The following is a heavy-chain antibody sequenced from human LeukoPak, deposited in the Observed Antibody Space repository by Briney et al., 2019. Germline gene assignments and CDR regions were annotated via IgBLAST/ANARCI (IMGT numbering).Heavy chain of an antibody. CDR2: ISSSSSYI. Sequence: PGGSLRLSCAASGFTFSHYSMNWVRQAPGKGLEWVSSISSSSSYIYYADSVKGRFTISRDNAKNSLFLQMNSLRAEDTAVYYCARDRAPDYSNSPWDYWGQGTLVTVSS. CDR1: GFTFSHYS. D-gene: IGHD4-11*01. J-gene: IGHJ4*02. V-gene: IGHV3-21*01. CDR3: ARDRAPDYSNSPWDY.